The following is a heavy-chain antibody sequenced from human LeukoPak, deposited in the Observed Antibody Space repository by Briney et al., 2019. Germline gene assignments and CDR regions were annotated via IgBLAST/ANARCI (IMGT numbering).Heavy chain of an antibody. CDR2: ISASGTTR. CDR3: ALYHYDTSGYPSFDY. V-gene: IGHV3-48*02. CDR1: GLTFSGYS. Sequence: PGGSLRLSCSVSGLTFSGYSMNWVRQAPGKGLEWVSYISASGTTRYYVDSVKGRFTVSRDNAKNSLYLQMNSLRDEDTAVYYCALYHYDTSGYPSFDYWGQGTLVTVSS. J-gene: IGHJ4*02. D-gene: IGHD3-22*01.